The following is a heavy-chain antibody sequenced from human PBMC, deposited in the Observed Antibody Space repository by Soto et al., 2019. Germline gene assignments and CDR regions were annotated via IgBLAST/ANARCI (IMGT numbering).Heavy chain of an antibody. D-gene: IGHD1-26*01. V-gene: IGHV1-18*01. J-gene: IGHJ4*02. Sequence: QVQLVQSGAEVKKPGASVKVSCKASGYTFTSYGISWVRQAPGQGLEWMGWISAYNGNTNYAKKLPGRVTMTTDTPTSTAYMEVKSLRSDDTAVYYCARDNRCGSYAFDYWGQGTLVSVS. CDR2: ISAYNGNT. CDR3: ARDNRCGSYAFDY. CDR1: GYTFTSYG.